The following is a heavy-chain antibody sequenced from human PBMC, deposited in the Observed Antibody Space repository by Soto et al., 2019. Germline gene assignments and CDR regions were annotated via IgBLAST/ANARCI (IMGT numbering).Heavy chain of an antibody. D-gene: IGHD3-3*01. CDR3: ARGTKYDFWRGHHPDY. CDR2: IIPIFGTA. CDR1: GGTFSSYA. Sequence: QVQLVQSGAEVKKPGSSVKVSCKASGGTFSSYAISWVRQAPGQGLEWMGGIIPIFGTANYEQKFQGRVTITADESTSTAYMELSSLSSEDTAVYYCARGTKYDFWRGHHPDYWGQGTLVTVSS. V-gene: IGHV1-69*01. J-gene: IGHJ4*02.